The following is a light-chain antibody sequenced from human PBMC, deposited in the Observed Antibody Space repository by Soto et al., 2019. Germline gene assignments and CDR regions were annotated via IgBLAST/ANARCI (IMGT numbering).Light chain of an antibody. Sequence: EIVMTQSPATLSVSPGERATLSCRASESVSSNLAWYQQKPGQAPRLLIYDASNRATGIPARFSGSGSGTDFTLTISSLEPEDFADYYCQQRSNWLITFGQGTRLEIK. CDR2: DAS. J-gene: IGKJ5*01. CDR1: ESVSSN. CDR3: QQRSNWLIT. V-gene: IGKV3-11*01.